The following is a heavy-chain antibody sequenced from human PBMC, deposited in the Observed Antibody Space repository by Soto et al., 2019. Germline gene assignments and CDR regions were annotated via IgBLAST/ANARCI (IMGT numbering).Heavy chain of an antibody. CDR2: ISGSGGST. CDR3: AKDFDYYDSSGYSQNHY. Sequence: PGGSLRLSCAASGFTFSSYAMSWVRQAPGKGLEWVSAISGSGGSTYYADSVKGRFTISRDNSKNTLYLQMNSLRAEDTAVYYCAKDFDYYDSSGYSQNHYWGQGTLVTVSS. J-gene: IGHJ4*02. CDR1: GFTFSSYA. D-gene: IGHD3-22*01. V-gene: IGHV3-23*01.